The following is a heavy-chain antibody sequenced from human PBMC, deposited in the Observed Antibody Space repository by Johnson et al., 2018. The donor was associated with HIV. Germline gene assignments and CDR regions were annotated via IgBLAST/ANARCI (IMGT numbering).Heavy chain of an antibody. V-gene: IGHV3-30*04. D-gene: IGHD6-25*01. J-gene: IGHJ3*02. CDR1: GFTFSSYA. CDR3: AKETPSSGGTFDI. CDR2: ISYDGSNK. Sequence: QVQLVESGGGVVQPGRSLRLSCAASGFTFSSYAMHWVRQAPGKGLEWVAVISYDGSNKYYADSVKGLFTISRDNSKNTLYLQMNSLRAEDTAVYYCAKETPSSGGTFDIWGQGTMVTVSS.